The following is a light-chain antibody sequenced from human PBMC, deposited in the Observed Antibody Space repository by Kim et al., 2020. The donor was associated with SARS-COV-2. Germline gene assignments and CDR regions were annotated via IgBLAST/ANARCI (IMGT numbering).Light chain of an antibody. CDR1: QNINNY. Sequence: DIQMTQSPSSLSASVGDRVTITCRASQNINNYLNWFQQKPGKAPRLLISDASNLRSGVPSRFSGSGSGTDFSLTISSLQPADFATYYCQQSYSTSWTFGQWTKVDIK. V-gene: IGKV1-39*01. J-gene: IGKJ1*01. CDR2: DAS. CDR3: QQSYSTSWT.